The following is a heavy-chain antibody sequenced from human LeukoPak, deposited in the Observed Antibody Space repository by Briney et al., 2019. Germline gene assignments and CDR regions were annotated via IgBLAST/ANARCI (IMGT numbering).Heavy chain of an antibody. Sequence: GGSLRLSCAASGFVFSNYWMTWVRQAPGKGLEWVASINYGGSGKYYVDSVKGRFTISRDNAQKSLYLELHSLRAEDTAVYYCARAVTSTEGYWGQGTLVTVSS. V-gene: IGHV3-7*03. CDR3: ARAVTSTEGY. D-gene: IGHD4-17*01. CDR1: GFVFSNYW. J-gene: IGHJ4*02. CDR2: INYGGSGK.